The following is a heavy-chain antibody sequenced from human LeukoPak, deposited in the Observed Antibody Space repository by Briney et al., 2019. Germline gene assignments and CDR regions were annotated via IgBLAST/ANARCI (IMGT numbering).Heavy chain of an antibody. CDR1: GFTFSSFT. V-gene: IGHV3-23*01. D-gene: IGHD5-12*01. J-gene: IGHJ4*02. Sequence: GGSLRLSCATSGFTFSSFTMNWVRQAPGKGLEWVSTISDGSRDTHYAGSVKGRFTISRDGSQNIVYLQMDSLRAEDTALYYCTTRLRNHFDYWGQGTQVTVSS. CDR2: ISDGSRDT. CDR3: TTRLRNHFDY.